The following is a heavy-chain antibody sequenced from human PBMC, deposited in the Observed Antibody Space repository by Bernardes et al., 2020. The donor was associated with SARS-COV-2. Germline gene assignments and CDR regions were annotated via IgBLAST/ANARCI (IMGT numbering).Heavy chain of an antibody. CDR2: ISSSGASR. J-gene: IGHJ3*01. D-gene: IGHD2-8*01. V-gene: IGHV3-23*01. CDR1: GFTFSIYA. CDR3: AKGGPGVTGDAFDV. Sequence: GGSLRLSCEASGFTFSIYAMSWVRQAPGKGPEWVSAISSSGASRYYADPVKGRSTISRDNSKNTLFLQMNGLRAEDTAVYYCAKGGPGVTGDAFDVWGHGTMVTVSS.